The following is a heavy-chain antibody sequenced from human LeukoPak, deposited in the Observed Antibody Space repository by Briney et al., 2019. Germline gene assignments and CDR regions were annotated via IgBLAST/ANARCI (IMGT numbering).Heavy chain of an antibody. D-gene: IGHD2-2*01. CDR2: INHSGST. CDR3: ARSCSSSYQLPFDY. CDR1: GGSFSGYY. Sequence: PSETLSLTCAVYGGSFSGYYWSWIRQPPGKGLEWIGEINHSGSTNYNPSLKSRVTISVDTSKNQFSLKLSSVTAADTAVYYCARSCSSSYQLPFDYWGQGTLVTVSS. J-gene: IGHJ4*02. V-gene: IGHV4-34*01.